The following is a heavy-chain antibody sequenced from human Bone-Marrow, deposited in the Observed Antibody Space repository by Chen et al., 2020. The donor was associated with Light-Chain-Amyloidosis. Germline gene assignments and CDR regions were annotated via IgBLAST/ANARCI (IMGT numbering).Heavy chain of an antibody. Sequence: EVQLVESGGGLVQPGGSLSLSCAASGFSFRSYWMTWVRQVAGKGLEWVAKKKEDGSEKYYVDSVKGRFTISRDNAKNSLYLQMNNVRVEDTAVYYCAGDRGWFDPWGQGTLVTVSS. CDR2: KKEDGSEK. CDR3: AGDRGWFDP. J-gene: IGHJ5*02. V-gene: IGHV3-7*01. CDR1: GFSFRSYW.